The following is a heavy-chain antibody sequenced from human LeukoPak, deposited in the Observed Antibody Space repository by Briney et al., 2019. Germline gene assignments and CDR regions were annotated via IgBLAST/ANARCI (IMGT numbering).Heavy chain of an antibody. D-gene: IGHD4-23*01. J-gene: IGHJ4*02. V-gene: IGHV3-23*01. Sequence: GGSLRLSCAASGFTFSSYGMSWVRQAPGKRLEWVSAISGSGGSTYYADSVKGRFTISRDNSKNTLYLQMNSLRAEDTAVYYCANIGHGGNSDYWGQGTLVTVSS. CDR3: ANIGHGGNSDY. CDR2: ISGSGGST. CDR1: GFTFSSYG.